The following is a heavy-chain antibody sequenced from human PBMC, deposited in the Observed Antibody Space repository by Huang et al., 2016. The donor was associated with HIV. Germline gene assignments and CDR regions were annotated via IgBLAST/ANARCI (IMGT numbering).Heavy chain of an antibody. CDR1: GYSFTSYW. V-gene: IGHV5-51*01. CDR3: ARHWWFGEARSYYYYGMDV. J-gene: IGHJ6*02. CDR2: IYPGDYDT. D-gene: IGHD3-10*01. Sequence: EVQLVQSGAEVKKPGESLKISCKGSGYSFTSYWIGWVRQMPGKGLEWMGIIYPGDYDTRYSPSFQGQVTISADKSSSTAYLQWSSLKASDTAMYYCARHWWFGEARSYYYYGMDVWGQGTTVTVSS.